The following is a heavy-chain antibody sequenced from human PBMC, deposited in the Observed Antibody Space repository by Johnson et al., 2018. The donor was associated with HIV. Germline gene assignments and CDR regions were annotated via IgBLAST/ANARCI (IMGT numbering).Heavy chain of an antibody. J-gene: IGHJ3*02. CDR1: GFTFSSYA. V-gene: IGHV3-30-3*01. Sequence: QVQLVESGGGVVQPGRSLRLSCAASGFTFSSYAMHWVRQAPGKGLEWVAVISYDGSNKYYADSVKGRFTITRDNAKITLYLQMNRLRAEDTAAYDCARGVYIWGSSHGFDIWGQGTVVTVSS. CDR3: ARGVYIWGSSHGFDI. D-gene: IGHD3-16*01. CDR2: ISYDGSNK.